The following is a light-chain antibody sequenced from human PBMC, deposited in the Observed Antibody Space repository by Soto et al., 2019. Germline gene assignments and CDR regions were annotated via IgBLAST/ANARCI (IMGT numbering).Light chain of an antibody. CDR3: QQYNDYSCT. CDR2: KAS. J-gene: IGKJ1*01. Sequence: DIQMTQSPSTLSASVGDRVTITCRASQSISNWLTWYQQKPGKAPKLLVYKASSLDSGVPSRFSGSRSGTEFTLTILSLQPDDFATYYCQQYNDYSCTFVHGTKAEI. V-gene: IGKV1-5*03. CDR1: QSISNW.